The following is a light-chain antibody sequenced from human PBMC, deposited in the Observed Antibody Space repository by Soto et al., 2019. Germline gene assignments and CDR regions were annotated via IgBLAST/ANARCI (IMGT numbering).Light chain of an antibody. CDR1: QSVSTK. CDR2: GAS. Sequence: EIVMTQSPATLSVSPGARATLSCRATQSVSTKFDCYQQKPSQALRLLIYGASTRATGIPARFSGSGSGTEFTLTVSSLQSEDCAVYYCQQENNWSSITVGQGTRLEIK. CDR3: QQENNWSSIT. J-gene: IGKJ5*01. V-gene: IGKV3-15*01.